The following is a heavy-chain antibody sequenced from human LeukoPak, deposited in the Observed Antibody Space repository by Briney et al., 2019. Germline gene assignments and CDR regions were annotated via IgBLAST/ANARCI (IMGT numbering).Heavy chain of an antibody. CDR3: ASGGGDCSSTSCYLEY. V-gene: IGHV3-64*01. D-gene: IGHD2-2*01. Sequence: GGSLRLSCAASGFTFSTYAMHWVRQAPGKGLEYVSAISSNGGSTYYANSVKGRFTISRDNSKNTLYLQMGSLRAEDMAVYYCASGGGDCSSTSCYLEYWGQGTLVTVSS. J-gene: IGHJ4*02. CDR1: GFTFSTYA. CDR2: ISSNGGST.